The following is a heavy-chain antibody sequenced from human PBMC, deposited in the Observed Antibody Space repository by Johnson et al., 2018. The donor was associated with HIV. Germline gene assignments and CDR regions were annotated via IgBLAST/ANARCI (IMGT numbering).Heavy chain of an antibody. Sequence: VQLVESGGGVVQPGRSLRLSCAASGFTFDDYGMSWVRQAPGKGLEWVANIKQDGSETYYVDSVTGRFTISRDNAKKSLFLLMNSLRAEDTAVYYCAREKPRLVQGVLDAFDIWGQGTMVTVSS. CDR1: GFTFDDYG. J-gene: IGHJ3*02. V-gene: IGHV3-7*05. CDR2: IKQDGSET. D-gene: IGHD3-10*01. CDR3: AREKPRLVQGVLDAFDI.